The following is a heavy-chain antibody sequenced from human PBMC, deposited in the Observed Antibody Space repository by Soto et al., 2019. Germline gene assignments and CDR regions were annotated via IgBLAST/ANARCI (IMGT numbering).Heavy chain of an antibody. CDR3: ARVYSVNYLGYFDY. J-gene: IGHJ4*02. Sequence: PSETLSLTCAVSGGSICSSNWWSWVRPPPGKGLEWIGEIYHSGSTNYNPSLKSRVTISVDKSKNQFSLKLSSVTAADTAVYYCARVYSVNYLGYFDYWGQGALVTVSS. D-gene: IGHD6-13*01. CDR2: IYHSGST. V-gene: IGHV4-4*02. CDR1: GGSICSSNW.